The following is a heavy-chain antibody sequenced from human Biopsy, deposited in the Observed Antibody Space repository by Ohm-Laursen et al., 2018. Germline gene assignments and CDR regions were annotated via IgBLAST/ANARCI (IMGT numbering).Heavy chain of an antibody. CDR2: IYYSVMT. CDR3: ARDSGILNYGNFKYYHYYGMDV. CDR1: GDSVTKYY. V-gene: IGHV4-59*02. D-gene: IGHD4-11*01. Sequence: PPRTLSLTCTVSGDSVTKYYWSWIRQPPGKGLEWIGHIYYSVMTNYNPSLQSRVSISVDTSRNQVSLTLSSVTAADTAVYYRARDSGILNYGNFKYYHYYGMDVWGQGTKVTVSS. J-gene: IGHJ6*02.